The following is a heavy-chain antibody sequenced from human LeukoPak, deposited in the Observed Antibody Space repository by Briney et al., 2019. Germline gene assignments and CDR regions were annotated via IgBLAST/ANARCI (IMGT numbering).Heavy chain of an antibody. D-gene: IGHD6-6*01. CDR3: ARHLYSTSLVNY. Sequence: SETLSLTCTVSGGSISSSSYYWGWIRQPPGKGLEWIGSIYYSGSTYYNPSLKSRVTISVDTSKNQLSLKLSSATAADTAVYYCARHLYSTSLVNYWGQGTLVTVSS. V-gene: IGHV4-39*01. CDR2: IYYSGST. CDR1: GGSISSSSYY. J-gene: IGHJ4*02.